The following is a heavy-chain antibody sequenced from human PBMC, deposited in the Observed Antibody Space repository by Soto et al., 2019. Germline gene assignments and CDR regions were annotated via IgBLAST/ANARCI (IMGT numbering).Heavy chain of an antibody. V-gene: IGHV3-33*08. D-gene: IGHD3-22*01. CDR1: GFTFTSYG. Sequence: GGSLRLSCAASGFTFTSYGMHWVRQAPGKGLEWVAGIWYDGNSKYYEDSVRGRFTISRDNSKNTLYLEMNSLRGDDAAVYYCARENYYDTSGLDYWGQGTLVTVSS. CDR2: IWYDGNSK. J-gene: IGHJ4*02. CDR3: ARENYYDTSGLDY.